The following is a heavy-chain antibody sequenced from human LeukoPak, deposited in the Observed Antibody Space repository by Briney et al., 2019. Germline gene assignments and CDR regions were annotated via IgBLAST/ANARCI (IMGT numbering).Heavy chain of an antibody. CDR1: GYTFTSYY. CDR2: INPNSGGT. D-gene: IGHD3-3*01. CDR3: ARGLNDSWTGENY. J-gene: IGHJ4*02. Sequence: ASVKVSCKASGYTFTSYYMHWVRQAPGQGLEWMGWINPNSGGTNYAQKFQDRVSMIRDTSISTAYMHLSRLRSDDTAVYYCARGLNDSWTGENYWGQGTLVTVSS. V-gene: IGHV1-2*02.